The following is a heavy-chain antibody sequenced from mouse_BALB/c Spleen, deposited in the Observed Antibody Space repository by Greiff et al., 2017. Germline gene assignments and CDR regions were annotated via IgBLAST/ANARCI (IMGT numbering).Heavy chain of an antibody. CDR3: ARATHYYGSSDYYAMDY. V-gene: IGHV5-6-3*01. CDR1: GFTFSDYY. J-gene: IGHJ4*01. CDR2: INSNGGST. D-gene: IGHD1-1*01. Sequence: EVKLMESGGGLVKPGGSLKLSCAASGFTFSDYYMYWVRQTPEKRLELVATINSNGGSTYYPNSVKGLFTISRDNANNTLYLKMSSLKSEDTAMYYGARATHYYGSSDYYAMDYWGQGTSVTVSS.